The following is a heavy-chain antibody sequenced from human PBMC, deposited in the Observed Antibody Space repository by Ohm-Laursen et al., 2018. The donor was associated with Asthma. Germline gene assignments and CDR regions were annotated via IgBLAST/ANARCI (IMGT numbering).Heavy chain of an antibody. Sequence: SLRLSCSASGLPFSNFWMSWVRQAPGKGLEWVANIYPDGGEKYYADSVDGRFTISRDNAKNSLYLQMNSLRAEDTAVYYCATNLPYGAENYWGQGTLVTVSS. J-gene: IGHJ4*02. D-gene: IGHD2/OR15-2a*01. CDR3: ATNLPYGAENY. CDR2: IYPDGGEK. CDR1: GLPFSNFW. V-gene: IGHV3-7*05.